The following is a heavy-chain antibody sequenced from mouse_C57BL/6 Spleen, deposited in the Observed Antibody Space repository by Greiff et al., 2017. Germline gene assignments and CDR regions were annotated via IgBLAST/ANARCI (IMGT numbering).Heavy chain of an antibody. V-gene: IGHV14-4*01. CDR1: GFNIKDDY. D-gene: IGHD3-2*02. Sequence: EVQLQQSGAELVRPGASVKLSCTASGFNIKDDYMHWVKQRPEQGLEWIGWIDPENGDTEYASKFQGKATITADTSSNTAYLQLSSLTSEDTAVYYCTTEGDSSGYPDYWGQGTTLTVSS. J-gene: IGHJ2*01. CDR3: TTEGDSSGYPDY. CDR2: IDPENGDT.